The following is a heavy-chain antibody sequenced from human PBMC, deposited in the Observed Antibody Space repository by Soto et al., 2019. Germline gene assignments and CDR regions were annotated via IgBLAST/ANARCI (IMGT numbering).Heavy chain of an antibody. D-gene: IGHD1-7*01. V-gene: IGHV1-8*01. CDR1: GYTFTSYD. J-gene: IGHJ6*02. CDR3: ARALITGTPRRMDV. Sequence: ASVKVSCKASGYTFTSYDINWVRQATGQGLEWMGWMNPNSGNTGYAQKFQGRVTMTRNTSISTAYMELSSLRSEDTAVYYCARALITGTPRRMDVWGQGTKVTVSS. CDR2: MNPNSGNT.